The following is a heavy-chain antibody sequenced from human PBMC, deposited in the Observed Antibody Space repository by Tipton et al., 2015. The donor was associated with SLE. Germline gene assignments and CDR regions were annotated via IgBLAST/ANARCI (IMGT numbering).Heavy chain of an antibody. Sequence: TLSLTCTIFGGSIFNYYWSWIRQPPGKGLEWIGNIYDSGNTNYNPSLKSRVTISLHTSKNQFSLRLSSETAADTAVYYCARYHSGSECFDIWGQGTMVTVSS. CDR2: IYDSGNT. CDR3: ARYHSGSECFDI. V-gene: IGHV4-4*09. D-gene: IGHD6-19*01. CDR1: GGSIFNYY. J-gene: IGHJ3*02.